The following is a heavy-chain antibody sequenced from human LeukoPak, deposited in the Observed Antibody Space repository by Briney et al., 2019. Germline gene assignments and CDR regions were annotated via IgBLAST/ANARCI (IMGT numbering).Heavy chain of an antibody. J-gene: IGHJ3*02. D-gene: IGHD2-21*01. CDR2: SNSDGSST. V-gene: IGHV3-74*01. Sequence: GGSLRPSCAASGFTFSSHWMHLVRQAPGKGLVCVSRSNSDGSSTSYADSVKSRFTISRDNAKITLYLQMNSLRAEDTAVYYCAGAIFSAFDIWGQGTMVTVSS. CDR3: AGAIFSAFDI. CDR1: GFTFSSHW.